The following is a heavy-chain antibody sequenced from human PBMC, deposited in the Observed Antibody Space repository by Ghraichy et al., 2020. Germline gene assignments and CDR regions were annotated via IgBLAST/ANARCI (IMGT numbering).Heavy chain of an antibody. Sequence: GGSLRLSCAASGFTFSSYSMSWVRQAPGKGLEWVSYISISGTTMYYADSVKGRFTISRDNAKKSLYLQMNSLRDEDTAVYFCARGDTSGYYPTNFNRWGQGTLVTVS. D-gene: IGHD3-22*01. V-gene: IGHV3-48*02. CDR1: GFTFSSYS. J-gene: IGHJ5*02. CDR2: ISISGTTM. CDR3: ARGDTSGYYPTNFNR.